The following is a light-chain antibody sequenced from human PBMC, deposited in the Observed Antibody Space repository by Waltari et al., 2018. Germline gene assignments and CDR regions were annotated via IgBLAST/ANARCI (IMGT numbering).Light chain of an antibody. CDR2: EVV. J-gene: IGLJ2*01. Sequence: QSALTQPPSASGSPGQSVTISCTGITSAGGGFPYVSWYQHHPGKAPKPIIYEVVKRPSGVPDRFSGSKSGNTASLTVSGLQAEDEADYYCYSFAGSNTLVFGGGTKLTVL. CDR3: YSFAGSNTLV. V-gene: IGLV2-8*01. CDR1: TSAGGGFPY.